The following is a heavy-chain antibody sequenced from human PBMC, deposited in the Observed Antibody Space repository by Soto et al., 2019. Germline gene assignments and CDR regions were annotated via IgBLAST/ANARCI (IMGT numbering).Heavy chain of an antibody. J-gene: IGHJ6*02. Sequence: GGSLRLSCAASGFTFSSYGMHWVRQAPGKGLEWVAVISYDGSNKYYADSVKGRFTISRDNSKNTLYLQMNSLRAEDTAVYYCAKVMNILTGLYGXDVWGQGTTVTVSS. V-gene: IGHV3-30*18. CDR2: ISYDGSNK. CDR3: AKVMNILTGLYGXDV. D-gene: IGHD3-9*01. CDR1: GFTFSSYG.